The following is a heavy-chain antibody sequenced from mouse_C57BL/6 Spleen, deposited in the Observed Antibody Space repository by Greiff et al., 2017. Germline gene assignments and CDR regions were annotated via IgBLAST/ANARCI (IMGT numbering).Heavy chain of an antibody. CDR3: ARKGYDYDYDY. CDR1: GYTFTSYW. J-gene: IGHJ2*01. D-gene: IGHD2-4*01. CDR2: IYPGSGST. Sequence: VQLQQSGAELVKPGASVKMSCKASGYTFTSYWITWVKQRPGQGLEWIGDIYPGSGSTNYNEKFKSKATLTVDTSSSTAYMQLSSLTSEDSAVYYCARKGYDYDYDYWGQGTTLTVSS. V-gene: IGHV1-55*01.